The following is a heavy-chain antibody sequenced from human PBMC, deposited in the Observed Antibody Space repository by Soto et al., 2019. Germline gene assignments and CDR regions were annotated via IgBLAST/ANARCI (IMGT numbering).Heavy chain of an antibody. CDR3: SRVFWCDVSGQYYMDV. V-gene: IGHV6-1*01. D-gene: IGHD3-3*01. CDR2: TYYKSKWYY. J-gene: IGHJ6*03. CDR1: GDSVSSNRAG. Sequence: PSQTLPLTCAISGDSVSSNRAGWNSVRQTPSRGLEWLGRTYYKSKWYYNSAVSVKSRITINPDTSKNQFSLQLNSVTPEDTAVYYCSRVFWCDVSGQYYMDVCSKGTSVTVSS.